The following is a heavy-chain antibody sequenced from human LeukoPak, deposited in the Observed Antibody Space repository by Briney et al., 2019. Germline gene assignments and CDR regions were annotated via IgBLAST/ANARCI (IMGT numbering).Heavy chain of an antibody. CDR3: ARSAVRDAFDL. Sequence: GGSLRLSCAASGFTFSSYAMHWVRQTPGKGLEWVALISYDGSNKYYADSVKGRFTISRDNSKNTLNLQMNSLRAEDTAAYYCARSAVRDAFDLWGQGTMVSVSS. J-gene: IGHJ3*01. V-gene: IGHV3-30*04. CDR1: GFTFSSYA. CDR2: ISYDGSNK. D-gene: IGHD6-25*01.